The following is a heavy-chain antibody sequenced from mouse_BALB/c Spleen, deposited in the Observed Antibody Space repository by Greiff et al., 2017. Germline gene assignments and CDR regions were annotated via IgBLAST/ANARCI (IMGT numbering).Heavy chain of an antibody. Sequence: VQLQQSGPELVKPGASVKISCKASGFSFTGSYMNWVKQSHGKSLEWIGRINPSNGDTLYNQKFKGKATLTVDTSSSTAHLQLLSLTSEDSAVYCCGRSLDYGRDYWGQGTTVTVSS. D-gene: IGHD1-1*01. V-gene: IGHV1-37*01. CDR3: GRSLDYGRDY. CDR2: INPSNGDT. CDR1: GFSFTGSY. J-gene: IGHJ2*01.